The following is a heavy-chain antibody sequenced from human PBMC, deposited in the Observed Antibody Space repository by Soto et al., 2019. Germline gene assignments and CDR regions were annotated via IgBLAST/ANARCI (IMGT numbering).Heavy chain of an antibody. D-gene: IGHD2-2*01. CDR2: ISHDGRNK. V-gene: IGHV3-30*18. J-gene: IGHJ3*01. Sequence: QVQLVESGGGVVQPGKSVRLSCAASGFIFSNYAMHWVRQAPGKGLEWVADISHDGRNKYHADSVGGRFTISRDNSKNTLYLKMDSMKAEDTALYYCAKIPDPILGISVAHDAFAFWGKGTTVTVSS. CDR3: AKIPDPILGISVAHDAFAF. CDR1: GFIFSNYA.